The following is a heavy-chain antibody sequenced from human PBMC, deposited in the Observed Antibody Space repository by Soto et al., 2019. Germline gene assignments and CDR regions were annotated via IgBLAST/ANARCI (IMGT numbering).Heavy chain of an antibody. D-gene: IGHD1-1*01. V-gene: IGHV3-23*01. CDR3: AKERPRRTSGYFFDY. J-gene: IGHJ4*02. CDR1: GFTFSTYA. CDR2: VSASGLNT. Sequence: EVQLLESGGKLVQPGGSLTLSCAASGFTFSTYAMAWVRQAPGKGLEWVSGVSASGLNTDYADPVKGRFYISRDNSKNTVSLHMNSLRAEDTALYYCAKERPRRTSGYFFDYLGQGSPVTVTS.